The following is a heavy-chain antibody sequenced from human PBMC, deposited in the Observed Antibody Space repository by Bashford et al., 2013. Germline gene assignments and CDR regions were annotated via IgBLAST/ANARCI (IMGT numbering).Heavy chain of an antibody. CDR2: ISAYNGNT. Sequence: ASVKVSCKASGYTFTGYHIHWVRQAPGQGLEWMGWISAYNGNTNYAQKLQGRVTMTTDTSTSTAYMELRSLRSDDTAVYYCAREGAAAGTLDYYYYGMDVWGQGTTVTVSS. CDR3: AREGAAAGTLDYYYYGMDV. D-gene: IGHD6-13*01. J-gene: IGHJ6*02. CDR1: GYTFTGYH. V-gene: IGHV1-18*04.